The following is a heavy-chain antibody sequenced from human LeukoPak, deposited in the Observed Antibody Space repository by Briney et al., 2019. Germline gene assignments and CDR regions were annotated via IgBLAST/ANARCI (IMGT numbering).Heavy chain of an antibody. V-gene: IGHV3-30*18. Sequence: GGSLRLSCAASGFTFSNYDMHWVRQGPGKGLEWVAVISYDGTNKYYADSVKGRFTISRDNSKNTLHLQMNSLRAEDTAVYYCAKDDRGNEAPFHYWGQGTLVTVSS. CDR2: ISYDGTNK. CDR1: GFTFSNYD. J-gene: IGHJ4*02. CDR3: AKDDRGNEAPFHY.